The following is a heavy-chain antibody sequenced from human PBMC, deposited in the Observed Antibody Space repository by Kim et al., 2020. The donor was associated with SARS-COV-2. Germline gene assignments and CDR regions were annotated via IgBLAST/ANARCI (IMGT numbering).Heavy chain of an antibody. D-gene: IGHD4-17*01. CDR3: ARVKVEYGDFYFDY. CDR1: GGPISSYY. V-gene: IGHV4-59*13. Sequence: SDTLSLTCTVSGGPISSYYWSWIRQPPGKGLELIGNIYYSGSTNYNPSLKSRVTISVDTSKNQFSLKLSSVTAADTDVYYCARVKVEYGDFYFDYWGQGT. J-gene: IGHJ4*02. CDR2: IYYSGST.